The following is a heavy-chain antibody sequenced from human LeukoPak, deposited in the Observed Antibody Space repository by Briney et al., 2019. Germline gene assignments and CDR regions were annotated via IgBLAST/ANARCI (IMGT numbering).Heavy chain of an antibody. CDR2: INPNSGGT. D-gene: IGHD6-19*01. V-gene: IGHV1-2*02. CDR3: ARAGEAVADMDV. Sequence: ASVKVSCKASGYTFTGYYMHWVRQAPGQGLEWMGWINPNSGGTNYAQKFQGRVTMTRDMSTSTVYMELSSLRSEDTAVYYCARAGEAVADMDVWGKGTTVTVSS. J-gene: IGHJ6*03. CDR1: GYTFTGYY.